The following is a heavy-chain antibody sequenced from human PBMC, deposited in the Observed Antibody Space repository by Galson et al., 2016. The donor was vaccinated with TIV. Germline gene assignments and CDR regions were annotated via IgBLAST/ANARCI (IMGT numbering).Heavy chain of an antibody. Sequence: SLRLSCATSGFTFSRYGMHWVRQAPGKGLEWVAVIWYEGNNRDYADSVKGRFTISRDNSKNTLYLQMDSVRVEDTATYYCARIHRSYGMDVWGQGTTVTVSS. CDR3: ARIHRSYGMDV. D-gene: IGHD5-18*01. V-gene: IGHV3-33*03. CDR1: GFTFSRYG. CDR2: IWYEGNNR. J-gene: IGHJ6*02.